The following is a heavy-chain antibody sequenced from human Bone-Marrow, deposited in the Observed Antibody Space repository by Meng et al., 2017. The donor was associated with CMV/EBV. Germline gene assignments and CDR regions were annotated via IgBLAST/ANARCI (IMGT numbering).Heavy chain of an antibody. Sequence: GESLKISCAASGFTFSSYAMSWVRQAPGKGLEWVSVIYSGGSSTYYADSVKGRFTISRDNSKNTLYLQMNSLRAEDTAVYYCAKVQRELLWFGELLLIGMDVWGQGTTVTVSS. V-gene: IGHV3-23*03. CDR3: AKVQRELLWFGELLLIGMDV. J-gene: IGHJ6*02. CDR1: GFTFSSYA. CDR2: IYSGGSST. D-gene: IGHD3-10*01.